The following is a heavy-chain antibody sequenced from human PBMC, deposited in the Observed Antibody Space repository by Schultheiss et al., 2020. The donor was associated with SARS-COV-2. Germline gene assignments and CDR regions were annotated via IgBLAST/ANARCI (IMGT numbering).Heavy chain of an antibody. CDR3: ARGLRYDSSGLIAY. J-gene: IGHJ4*02. CDR1: GGSFSGYY. CDR2: INHSGST. D-gene: IGHD3-22*01. V-gene: IGHV4-34*01. Sequence: SQTLSLTCAVYGGSFSGYYWSWIRQPPGKGLEWIGEINHSGSTNYNPSLKSRVTISVDTSKNQFSLKLSSVTAADTAVYYCARGLRYDSSGLIAYWGQGTLVTVSS.